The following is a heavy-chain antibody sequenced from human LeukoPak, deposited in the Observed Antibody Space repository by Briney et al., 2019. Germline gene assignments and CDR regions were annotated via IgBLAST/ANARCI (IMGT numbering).Heavy chain of an antibody. CDR3: ARVSDTMISFGGGISYFDY. J-gene: IGHJ4*02. CDR2: INHSGGT. CDR1: CGSLREYY. D-gene: IGHD3-16*02. Sequence: PPETLSVTCARRCGSLREYYWTWIRQPPGKGLEWIGEINHSGGTDYNPSLRSRVTISLDTSKKQFSLQLSSVTAADTGVYYCARVSDTMISFGGGISYFDYWGQGPLVTVSS. V-gene: IGHV4-34*01.